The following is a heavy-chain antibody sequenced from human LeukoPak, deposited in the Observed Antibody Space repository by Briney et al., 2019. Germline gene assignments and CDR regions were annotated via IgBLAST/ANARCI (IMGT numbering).Heavy chain of an antibody. V-gene: IGHV1-46*01. Sequence: GASVKVSCKSSGYTFTGYYMHWVRQAPGQGLEWMGIINPSGGSTSYAQKSQGRVTMTRDTSTSTVYMELSSMRSEDTAVYYCASMGSGFMITFGGVNWGQGTLVTVSS. CDR1: GYTFTGYY. CDR3: ASMGSGFMITFGGVN. J-gene: IGHJ4*02. CDR2: INPSGGST. D-gene: IGHD3-16*01.